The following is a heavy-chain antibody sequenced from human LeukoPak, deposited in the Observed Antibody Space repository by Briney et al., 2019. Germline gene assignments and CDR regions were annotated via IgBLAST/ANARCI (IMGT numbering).Heavy chain of an antibody. CDR3: AREGYYDDFDY. J-gene: IGHJ4*02. CDR2: IYIDGSST. Sequence: GGSLRLSCAASGFTFSRYWMHWVRHAPGKGLVWVSRIYIDGSSTTYAASVKGRFTISRDNAKNTLYVQMNSLRAEDTAVYYCAREGYYDDFDYWGQGTLVTVSS. D-gene: IGHD3-22*01. V-gene: IGHV3-74*01. CDR1: GFTFSRYW.